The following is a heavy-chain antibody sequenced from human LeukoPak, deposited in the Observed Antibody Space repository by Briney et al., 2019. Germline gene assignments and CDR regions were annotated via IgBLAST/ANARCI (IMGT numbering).Heavy chain of an antibody. CDR3: ARGWFGENTAFDI. D-gene: IGHD3-10*01. CDR2: IIPIFGTA. Sequence: ASVKVSCKASGGTFSSYAISWVRQAPGQGLEWMGGIIPIFGTANYAQKFQGRVTITADKSTSTAYMELSSLRSEDTAVYYCARGWFGENTAFDIWGQGTMVTVSS. J-gene: IGHJ3*02. V-gene: IGHV1-69*06. CDR1: GGTFSSYA.